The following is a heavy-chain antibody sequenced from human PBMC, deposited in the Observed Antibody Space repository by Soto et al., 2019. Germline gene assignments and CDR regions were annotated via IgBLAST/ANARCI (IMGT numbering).Heavy chain of an antibody. CDR3: ASLDTAMVSGFDY. CDR2: IYYSGST. J-gene: IGHJ4*02. Sequence: SETLSLTCTVSGGSISSGDYCWSWIRQPPGKGLEWIGYIYYSGSTYYNPSLKGRVTISVDTSKNQFSLKLSSVTAADTAVYYCASLDTAMVSGFDYWGQGTLVTVSS. D-gene: IGHD5-18*01. V-gene: IGHV4-30-4*01. CDR1: GGSISSGDYC.